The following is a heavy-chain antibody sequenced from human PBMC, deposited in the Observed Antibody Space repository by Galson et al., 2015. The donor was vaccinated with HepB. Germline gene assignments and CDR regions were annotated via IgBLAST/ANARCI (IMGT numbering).Heavy chain of an antibody. CDR1: GGSFSDSS. V-gene: IGHV4-34*01. CDR3: ARGGHTVATMYYWFDS. Sequence: ETLSLTCAVYGGSFSDSSWNWIRQPPGKGLEWIGEINHSGSANYKPSLKSRVTMSVDTSRNQFSLKLNSVTAADTAVYYCARGGHTVATMYYWFDSWGQGTLVTVSS. CDR2: INHSGSA. J-gene: IGHJ5*01. D-gene: IGHD5-12*01.